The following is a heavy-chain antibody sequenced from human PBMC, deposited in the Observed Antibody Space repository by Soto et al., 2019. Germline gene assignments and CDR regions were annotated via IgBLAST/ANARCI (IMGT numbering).Heavy chain of an antibody. CDR3: AREGPVAVAGPGFDY. Sequence: GGSLRLSCAASGFTFSIYWINWVRQAPGKGLEWVANINQDGSEKYFVDSVKGRSTISRDNAKNSVYLQMNSLRAEDTAVYYCAREGPVAVAGPGFDYWGQGTLVTVSS. CDR1: GFTFSIYW. D-gene: IGHD6-19*01. V-gene: IGHV3-7*01. CDR2: INQDGSEK. J-gene: IGHJ4*02.